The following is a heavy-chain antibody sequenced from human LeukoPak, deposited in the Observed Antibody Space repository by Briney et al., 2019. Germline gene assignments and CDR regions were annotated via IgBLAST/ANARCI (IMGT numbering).Heavy chain of an antibody. CDR1: GYTFTNYG. D-gene: IGHD4-17*01. CDR3: ARDSALLNNGDWYGGSDY. V-gene: IGHV1-18*01. Sequence: ASVKVSCKASGYTFTNYGISWVRQAPGQGLEWMGWMSALNGNTNYQDKFQGRVTMTTDTSKNTAYMELRSLRSDDTAMYYCARDSALLNNGDWYGGSDYWGQGTLVTVSS. J-gene: IGHJ4*02. CDR2: MSALNGNT.